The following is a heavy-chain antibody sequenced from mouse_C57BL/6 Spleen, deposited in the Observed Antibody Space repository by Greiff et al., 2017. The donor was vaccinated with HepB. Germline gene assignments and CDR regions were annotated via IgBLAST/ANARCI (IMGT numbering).Heavy chain of an antibody. CDR1: GYTFTEYT. V-gene: IGHV1-62-2*01. CDR2: FYPGSGSI. CDR3: ARPSYYSNYEGYYFDY. D-gene: IGHD2-5*01. J-gene: IGHJ2*01. Sequence: VQRVESGAELVKPGASVKLSCKASGYTFTEYTIHWVKQRSGQGLEWIGWFYPGSGSIKYNEKFKDKATLTADKSSSTVYMELSRLTSEDSAVYFCARPSYYSNYEGYYFDYWGQGTTLTVSS.